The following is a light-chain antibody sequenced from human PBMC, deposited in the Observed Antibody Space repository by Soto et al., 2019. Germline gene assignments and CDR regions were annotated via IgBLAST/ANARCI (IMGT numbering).Light chain of an antibody. V-gene: IGLV2-14*01. CDR2: DVS. CDR3: SSYASSSTAI. CDR1: SSDVGAYNY. Sequence: QSALTQPASVSGSPGQSITISCTGTSSDVGAYNYVSWYQQHPVKAPKLMIYDVSSRPSGISNRFSGSKSGNTASLTISGVQAEDEADYYCSSYASSSTAIFGGGTKLTVL. J-gene: IGLJ2*01.